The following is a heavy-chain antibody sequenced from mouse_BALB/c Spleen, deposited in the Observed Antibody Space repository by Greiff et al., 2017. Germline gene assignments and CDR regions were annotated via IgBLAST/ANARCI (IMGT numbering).Heavy chain of an antibody. Sequence: EVQGVESGGGLVQPGGSRKLSCAASGFTFSSFGMHWVRQAPEKGLEWVAYISSGSSTIYYADTVKGRFTISRDNPKNTLFLQMTSLRSEDTAMYYCARYFPSGSSSIYAMDYWGQGTSVTVSS. CDR3: ARYFPSGSSSIYAMDY. J-gene: IGHJ4*01. V-gene: IGHV5-17*02. CDR1: GFTFSSFG. CDR2: ISSGSSTI. D-gene: IGHD1-1*01.